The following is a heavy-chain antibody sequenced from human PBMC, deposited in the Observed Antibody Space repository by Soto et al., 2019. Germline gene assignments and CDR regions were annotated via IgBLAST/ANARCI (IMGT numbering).Heavy chain of an antibody. Sequence: EVQLLESGGGLVQPGGSLRLSCAASGFTFNNYAMSWVRQAPGKGLEWVSAISSSRGSTYYADSVKGRFTISRDNSKKTLYLQMNNLRAEDTAVYYCARDPNLAARYYGMDVWGQGTTVTVSS. V-gene: IGHV3-23*01. J-gene: IGHJ6*02. CDR1: GFTFNNYA. CDR2: ISSSRGST. D-gene: IGHD6-6*01. CDR3: ARDPNLAARYYGMDV.